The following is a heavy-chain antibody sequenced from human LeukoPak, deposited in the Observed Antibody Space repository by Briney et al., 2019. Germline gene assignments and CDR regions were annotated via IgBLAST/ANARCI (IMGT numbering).Heavy chain of an antibody. D-gene: IGHD2-15*01. CDR3: ARVGRYCSGGSCSYYFDY. V-gene: IGHV3-53*01. Sequence: GGSLRLSCAASGFTVSSNYMSWVRQAPGKGLEWGSIIYSGGDTNHADSVKGRFTISRDNSKNTLYLQMNSLRAEDTAVYYCARVGRYCSGGSCSYYFDYWGQGTLVTVSS. CDR1: GFTVSSNY. J-gene: IGHJ4*02. CDR2: IYSGGDT.